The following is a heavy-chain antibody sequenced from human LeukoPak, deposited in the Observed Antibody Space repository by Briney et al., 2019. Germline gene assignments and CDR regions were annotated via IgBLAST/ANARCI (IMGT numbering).Heavy chain of an antibody. J-gene: IGHJ3*02. CDR2: MNPNSDNT. CDR1: GYTFTSYD. Sequence: ASVKVSCKASGYTFTSYDINWVRQATGQGLEWMGWMNPNSDNTGSAQKFQGRVTMTRNTSISTAYMELSSLRSEDTAVYYCARAGGYSYGTDAFDIWGQGTMVTVSS. V-gene: IGHV1-8*01. CDR3: ARAGGYSYGTDAFDI. D-gene: IGHD5-18*01.